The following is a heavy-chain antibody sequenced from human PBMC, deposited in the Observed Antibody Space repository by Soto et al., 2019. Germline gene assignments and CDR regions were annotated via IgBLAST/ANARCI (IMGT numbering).Heavy chain of an antibody. Sequence: QVHLVQSGAEVKKPGASVKVSCKGSGYAFTTYGITWVRQAPGQGLEWMGWISAHNGNTNYAQKPEGRVTVTRDTSTSTAYRELRSLRSDDTAVYYCARGRYGDYWGQGAVVTVSS. CDR1: GYAFTTYG. V-gene: IGHV1-18*01. CDR2: ISAHNGNT. CDR3: ARGRYGDY. J-gene: IGHJ4*02. D-gene: IGHD1-1*01.